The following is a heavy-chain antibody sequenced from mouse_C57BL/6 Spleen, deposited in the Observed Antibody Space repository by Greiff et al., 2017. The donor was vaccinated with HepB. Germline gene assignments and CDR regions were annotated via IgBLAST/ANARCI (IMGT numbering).Heavy chain of an antibody. V-gene: IGHV1-80*01. CDR1: GYAFSSYW. CDR2: IYPGDGDT. J-gene: IGHJ2*01. D-gene: IGHD1-1*01. Sequence: QVQLQQSGAELVKPGASVKISCKASGYAFSSYWMNWVKQRPGKGLEWIGQIYPGDGDTNYNGKFKGKATLTADKSSSTAYMQLSSLTSEDSAVYFCARTISIYYYGSLDYWGQGTTLTVSS. CDR3: ARTISIYYYGSLDY.